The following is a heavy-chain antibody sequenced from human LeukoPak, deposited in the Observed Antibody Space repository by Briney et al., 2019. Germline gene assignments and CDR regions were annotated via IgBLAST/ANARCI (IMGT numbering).Heavy chain of an antibody. CDR3: AGAAARGGHYSSSSNPGY. CDR2: ISYDGSYK. CDR1: GFTFSNYA. J-gene: IGHJ4*02. V-gene: IGHV3-30*04. Sequence: GGSLRLSCAASGFTFSNYAILWVRQAPGKGLEWVAVISYDGSYKDYADSMKGRFTISRDNSKNTLNLQMNSLRAEDTAVYYCAGAAARGGHYSSSSNPGYWGQGTLVTVSS. D-gene: IGHD6-6*01.